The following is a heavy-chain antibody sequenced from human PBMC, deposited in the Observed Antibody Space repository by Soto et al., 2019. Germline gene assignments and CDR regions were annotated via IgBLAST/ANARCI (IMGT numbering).Heavy chain of an antibody. J-gene: IGHJ4*02. Sequence: GGSLRLSCAASGFTVSSKDMSWVRQAPGKGLEWVSVIYSGGSTYYADSVKGRFTISRDNSKNMLYLQMNSLRAEDTAVYYCARETVAAAGTSRYFDYWGQGTLVTVSS. CDR2: IYSGGST. V-gene: IGHV3-66*01. D-gene: IGHD6-13*01. CDR1: GFTVSSKD. CDR3: ARETVAAAGTSRYFDY.